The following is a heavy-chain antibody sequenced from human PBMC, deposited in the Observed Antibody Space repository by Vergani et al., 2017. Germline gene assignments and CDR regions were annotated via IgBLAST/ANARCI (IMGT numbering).Heavy chain of an antibody. CDR1: GFTFSSYA. CDR3: AKNRVYYYDSSSSN. J-gene: IGHJ4*02. CDR2: ISASGGST. Sequence: EVQLLESGGGLVQPGGSLRLSCAASGFTFSSYAMSWVRQAPGKGLEWVSAISASGGSTYYADSVKGRFTISRDNSKNTLYLQMNSQRAEDTAVYYCAKNRVYYYDSSSSNWGQGTLVTVSS. D-gene: IGHD3-22*01. V-gene: IGHV3-23*01.